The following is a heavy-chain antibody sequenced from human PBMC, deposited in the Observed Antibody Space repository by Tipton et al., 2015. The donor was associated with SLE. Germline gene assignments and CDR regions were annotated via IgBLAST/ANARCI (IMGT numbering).Heavy chain of an antibody. Sequence: TLSLTCTVSGGSISSGSYYWSWIRQPPGKGLEWIGEINHSGSTNYNPSLKSRVTISVDTSKNQFSLKLSSVTAADTAVYYCARALSYSNYWRYRGQGTLVTVSS. CDR2: INHSGST. CDR3: ARALSYSNYWRY. CDR1: GGSISSGSYY. J-gene: IGHJ4*02. V-gene: IGHV4-39*07. D-gene: IGHD4-11*01.